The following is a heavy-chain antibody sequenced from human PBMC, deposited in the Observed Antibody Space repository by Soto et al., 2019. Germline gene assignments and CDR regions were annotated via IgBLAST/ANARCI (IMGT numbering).Heavy chain of an antibody. CDR2: ISGSGLTT. J-gene: IGHJ6*02. D-gene: IGHD5-12*01. Sequence: GSLRLSCAVSGFTFSSYAMTWVRQAPGKGLEWVSSISGSGLTTYYADSVKGRFAISRDNAKNTLYLQINSLRAEDTAVYYCAKDHAVYSGYDYYYGMDVWGPGTTVTVSS. V-gene: IGHV3-23*01. CDR3: AKDHAVYSGYDYYYGMDV. CDR1: GFTFSSYA.